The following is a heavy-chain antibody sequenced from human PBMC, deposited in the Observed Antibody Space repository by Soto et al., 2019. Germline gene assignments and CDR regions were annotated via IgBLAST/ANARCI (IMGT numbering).Heavy chain of an antibody. J-gene: IGHJ4*02. D-gene: IGHD6-13*01. CDR2: INHSGST. CDR1: GGSFSGYY. CDR3: ARGRSSSWYGY. Sequence: SETLPLTCAVYGGSFSGYYWSWIRQPPGKGLEWIGEINHSGSTNYNPSLKSRVTISVDTSKNQFSLKLSSVTAADTAVYYCARGRSSSWYGYWGQGTLVTVSS. V-gene: IGHV4-34*01.